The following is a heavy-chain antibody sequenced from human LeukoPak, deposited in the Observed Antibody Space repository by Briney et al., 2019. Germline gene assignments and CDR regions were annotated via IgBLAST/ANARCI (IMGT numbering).Heavy chain of an antibody. D-gene: IGHD2-2*01. CDR2: TNPNSGGT. Sequence: GASVKVSCKASGYTFTGYYMHWVRQAPGQGLEWMGWTNPNSGGTNYAQKFQGRVTMTRDTSISTAYMELSRLRSDDTAVYYCARVRYCSSASCRLDAFDIWGQGTMVTVSS. V-gene: IGHV1-2*02. CDR1: GYTFTGYY. J-gene: IGHJ3*02. CDR3: ARVRYCSSASCRLDAFDI.